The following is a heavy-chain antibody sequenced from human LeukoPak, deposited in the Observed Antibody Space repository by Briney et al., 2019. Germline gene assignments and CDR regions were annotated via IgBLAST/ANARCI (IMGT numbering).Heavy chain of an antibody. CDR2: ISGDGDRT. D-gene: IGHD6-13*01. V-gene: IGHV3-43*02. CDR1: GINFNTYA. Sequence: GGSLRLSCAASGINFNTYAMHWVRQAPGKGLEWVSLISGDGDRTSYADSVKGRFTISRDNDKNSLYLQMNSLGAEDTAVYYCARRGTSSSWAHFDYWGQGTLVTVSS. CDR3: ARRGTSSSWAHFDY. J-gene: IGHJ4*02.